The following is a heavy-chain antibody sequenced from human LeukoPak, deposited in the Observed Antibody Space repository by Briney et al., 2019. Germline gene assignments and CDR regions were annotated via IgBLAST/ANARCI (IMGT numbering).Heavy chain of an antibody. CDR3: ARSGLDSRYYFGMYV. D-gene: IGHD5-12*01. J-gene: IGHJ6*02. CDR2: IYYSGST. Sequence: PSETLSLTCTVSGDSISSYYWSWIRQPPGGGLEWIGYIYYSGSTNYNPSLKRRVTISLDTSKSQFSLKLRSVTAADTAVYYCARSGLDSRYYFGMYVWGQGTTVTVSS. CDR1: GDSISSYY. V-gene: IGHV4-59*01.